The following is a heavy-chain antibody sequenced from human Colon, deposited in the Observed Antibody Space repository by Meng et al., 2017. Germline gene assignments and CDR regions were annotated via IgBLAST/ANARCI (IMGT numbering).Heavy chain of an antibody. Sequence: SETLSLTCTVSGGSISGRNYYWGWIRQSPGKGLGWIGSIYYSGSTYYAPSLKSRVTISVDTSKSQFSLSLRSVRASDTAVYHCARDSSGGTGSFDLWGQGTLVTVSS. V-gene: IGHV4-39*07. CDR3: ARDSSGGTGSFDL. CDR1: GGSISGRNYY. CDR2: IYYSGST. D-gene: IGHD1-1*01. J-gene: IGHJ4*02.